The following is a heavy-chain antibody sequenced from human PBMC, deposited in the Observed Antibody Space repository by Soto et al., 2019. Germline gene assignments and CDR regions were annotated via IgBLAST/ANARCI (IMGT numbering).Heavy chain of an antibody. Sequence: TSETLSLTCAVYGGSFSGYYWSWIRQPPGKGLEWIGEINHSGSTNYNPSLKSRVTISVDTSKNQFSLKLSSVTAADTAVYYCARVGGSYYFDYWGQGTLVTISS. CDR1: GGSFSGYY. CDR3: ARVGGSYYFDY. CDR2: INHSGST. D-gene: IGHD1-26*01. V-gene: IGHV4-34*01. J-gene: IGHJ4*02.